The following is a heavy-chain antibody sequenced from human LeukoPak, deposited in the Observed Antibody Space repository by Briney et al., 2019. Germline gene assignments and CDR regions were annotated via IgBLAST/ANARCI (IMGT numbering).Heavy chain of an antibody. CDR2: IYDGGSA. Sequence: GGSLRLSCAASGFTVSSKYISWVRQAPGKGLEWVSVIYDGGSADYADSVKGRFTISRDNSKSKVFLQMNSLRVEDTADYYCAREASYSSSWWYFDHWGQGTLVTVSS. V-gene: IGHV3-66*01. D-gene: IGHD6-13*01. CDR1: GFTVSSKY. CDR3: AREASYSSSWWYFDH. J-gene: IGHJ4*02.